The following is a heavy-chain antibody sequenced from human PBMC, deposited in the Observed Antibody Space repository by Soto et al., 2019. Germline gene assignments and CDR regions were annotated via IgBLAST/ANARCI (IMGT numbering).Heavy chain of an antibody. CDR2: VNPNSGGT. D-gene: IGHD3-3*01. Sequence: GASVKVSCKASGYTFTGYYMHWVRQAPGQGLEWMGWVNPNSGGTNYAQKFQGWVTMTRDTSISTAYRELSRLRSDDTAVYYCARDLGSLLRFLEWSPHYGMDVWGQGTTLTVSS. CDR1: GYTFTGYY. V-gene: IGHV1-2*04. J-gene: IGHJ6*02. CDR3: ARDLGSLLRFLEWSPHYGMDV.